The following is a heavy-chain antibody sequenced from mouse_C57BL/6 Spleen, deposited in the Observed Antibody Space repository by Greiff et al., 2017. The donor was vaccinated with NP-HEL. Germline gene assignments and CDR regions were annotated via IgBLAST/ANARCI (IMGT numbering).Heavy chain of an antibody. Sequence: EVKLMESGGGLVKPGGSLKLSCAASGFTFSDYGMHWVRQAPEKGLEWVAYISSGSSTIYYADTVKGRFTISRDNAKNTLFLQMTSLRSEDTAMYYCASDYDGEYYAMDYWGQGTSVTVSS. J-gene: IGHJ4*01. CDR2: ISSGSSTI. CDR3: ASDYDGEYYAMDY. V-gene: IGHV5-17*01. D-gene: IGHD2-4*01. CDR1: GFTFSDYG.